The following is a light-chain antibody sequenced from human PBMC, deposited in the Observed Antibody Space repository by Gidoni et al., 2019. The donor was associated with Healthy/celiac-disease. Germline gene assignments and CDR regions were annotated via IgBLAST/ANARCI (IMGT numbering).Light chain of an antibody. CDR3: NSRDSSGNQFPVV. CDR2: GKN. Sequence: SELTQDPAVSVALGQTVRLTCQGDSLRSYYASWYQQKPGQAPVLVIYGKNNRPSGIPDRFSGSSSGNTASLTITGAQAEDEADYYCNSRDSSGNQFPVVFGGGTKLTVL. V-gene: IGLV3-19*01. J-gene: IGLJ2*01. CDR1: SLRSYY.